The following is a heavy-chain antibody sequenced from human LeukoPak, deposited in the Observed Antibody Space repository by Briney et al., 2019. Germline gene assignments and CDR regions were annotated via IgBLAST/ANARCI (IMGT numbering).Heavy chain of an antibody. CDR3: AKNSKDNYDMFFDY. V-gene: IGHV3-23*01. CDR2: LGDNDGRT. J-gene: IGHJ4*02. Sequence: PGGSLRLSCAASGFTFSRYAMSWVRQAPGKGLEWVSALGDNDGRTFYADSVKGRFTISRDNSKNTLYLQMNSLRAEDTAIYYCAKNSKDNYDMFFDYWGQGTLVTVSS. CDR1: GFTFSRYA. D-gene: IGHD3-9*01.